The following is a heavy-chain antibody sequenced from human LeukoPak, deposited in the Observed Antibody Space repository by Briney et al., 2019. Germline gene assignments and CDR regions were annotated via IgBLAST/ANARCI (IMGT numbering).Heavy chain of an antibody. CDR1: GYSFTSYW. V-gene: IGHV5-51*01. D-gene: IGHD3-22*01. CDR3: ARRWCYYDSTSPNWFDP. J-gene: IGHJ5*02. Sequence: GESLKISCKGSGYSFTSYWIGWVRQMPGKGLEWMGIIYPGDSDTRYSPSFQGQVTISADKSISTAYLQWSSLKASDTAMYYCARRWCYYDSTSPNWFDPWGQGTLVTVSS. CDR2: IYPGDSDT.